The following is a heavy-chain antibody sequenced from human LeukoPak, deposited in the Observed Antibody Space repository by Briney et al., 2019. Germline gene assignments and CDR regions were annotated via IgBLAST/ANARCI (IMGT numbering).Heavy chain of an antibody. Sequence: PSETLSLTCTVSGGSISSSSYYWGWIRQPPGKGLEWIGSIYYSGSTYYNPSLKSRVTISVDTSKNQFSLKLSSVTAADTAVYYCAREQAGRGSVWQQLPREAFDIWGQGTMVTVSS. J-gene: IGHJ3*02. CDR2: IYYSGST. D-gene: IGHD6-13*01. CDR3: AREQAGRGSVWQQLPREAFDI. V-gene: IGHV4-39*07. CDR1: GGSISSSSYY.